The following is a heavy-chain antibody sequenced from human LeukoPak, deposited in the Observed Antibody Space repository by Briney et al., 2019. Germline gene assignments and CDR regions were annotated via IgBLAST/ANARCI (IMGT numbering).Heavy chain of an antibody. CDR1: GGSFSGYY. Sequence: PSETLSLTCAVYGGSFSGYYWSWIRQPPGKGLEWIGDINHSGSTNYNPSLKSRVTISGDRLKNQFSLKLSFVTAADTAVYYCARAKIAAAWKLNWFDPWGQGTLVTVSS. V-gene: IGHV4-34*01. CDR2: INHSGST. J-gene: IGHJ5*02. D-gene: IGHD6-13*01. CDR3: ARAKIAAAWKLNWFDP.